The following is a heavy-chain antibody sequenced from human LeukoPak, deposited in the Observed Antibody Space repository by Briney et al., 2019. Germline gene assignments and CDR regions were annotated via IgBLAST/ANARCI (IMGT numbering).Heavy chain of an antibody. V-gene: IGHV7-4-1*01. CDR2: INTNTGNP. CDR1: GYTFSNYA. D-gene: IGHD3-22*01. CDR3: AREEYYDTSASTNFDY. Sequence: GASVKVSCKASGYTFSNYAMNWVRQAPGQGLEWMGWINTNTGNPTYAQGFTGRFVFSLDTSVSTAFLQIGSLKAEDTAVYYCAREEYYDTSASTNFDYWGQGTLVTVSS. J-gene: IGHJ4*02.